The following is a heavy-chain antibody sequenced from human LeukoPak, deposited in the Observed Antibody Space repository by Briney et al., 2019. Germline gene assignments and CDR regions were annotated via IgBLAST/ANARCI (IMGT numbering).Heavy chain of an antibody. J-gene: IGHJ4*02. V-gene: IGHV1-2*02. Sequence: ASVKVSCKASGSTLTGYYMHWVRQAPGQTLAWMGWINPDSGHTNYAQDFQDRVTMSTGTSITTAFMELTRLESDDTAVYYCARSKMGVTTPASDYWGQGTLVTVSS. CDR3: ARSKMGVTTPASDY. D-gene: IGHD1-26*01. CDR1: GSTLTGYY. CDR2: INPDSGHT.